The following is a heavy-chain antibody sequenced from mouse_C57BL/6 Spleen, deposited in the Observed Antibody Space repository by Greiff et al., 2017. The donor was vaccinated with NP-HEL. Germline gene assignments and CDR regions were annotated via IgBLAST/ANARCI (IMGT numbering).Heavy chain of an antibody. CDR1: GYAFSSYW. Sequence: VQLQQSGAELVKPGASVKISCKASGYAFSSYWMNWVKQRPGKGLEWIGQIYPGDGDTNYNGKFKGKATLTADKSSSTAYMQLSSLTSEHSAVYFCATSPLDSTHGYFDAWAQGPRSPSPQ. D-gene: IGHD2-5*01. V-gene: IGHV1-80*01. CDR2: IYPGDGDT. J-gene: IGHJ1*03. CDR3: ATSPLDSTHGYFDA.